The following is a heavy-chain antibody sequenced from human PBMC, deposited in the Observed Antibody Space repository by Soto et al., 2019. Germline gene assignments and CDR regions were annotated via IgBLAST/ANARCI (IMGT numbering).Heavy chain of an antibody. CDR3: ARREIQGPIDY. D-gene: IGHD1-26*01. CDR1: GGSISSSSYY. V-gene: IGHV4-39*01. Sequence: PSETLSLTCTVSGGSISSSSYYWGWIRQPPGKGLEWIGSFYYSASTYYNPSLKSRVTISVDTSKNQFSLKLSSVTAADTAVYYCARREIQGPIDYWGQGTLVTVSS. CDR2: FYYSAST. J-gene: IGHJ4*02.